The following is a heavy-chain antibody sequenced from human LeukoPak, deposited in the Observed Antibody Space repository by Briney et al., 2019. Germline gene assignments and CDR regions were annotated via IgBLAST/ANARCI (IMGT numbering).Heavy chain of an antibody. CDR1: GYSFTSYW. V-gene: IGHV5-51*01. CDR2: IYPGDSDT. J-gene: IGHJ6*03. CDR3: ARLGSSRYYYYYMDV. Sequence: GESLKISCKGSGYSFTSYWIGWVRQMPGKRLEWVGIIYPGDSDTRYSPSVQGQVTISADKSISTAYLQWSSLKASDTAMYYCARLGSSRYYYYYMDVWGKGTTVTVSS. D-gene: IGHD6-6*01.